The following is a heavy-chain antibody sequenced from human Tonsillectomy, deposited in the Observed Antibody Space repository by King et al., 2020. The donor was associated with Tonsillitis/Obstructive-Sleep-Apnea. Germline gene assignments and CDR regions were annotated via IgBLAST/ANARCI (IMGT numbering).Heavy chain of an antibody. J-gene: IGHJ6*03. CDR3: AREIDYGDYGYYYYYYMDV. V-gene: IGHV3-20*04. CDR2: INWNGGST. CDR1: GFTFDDYG. Sequence: VQLVQSGGGVVRPGGSLRLSCAASGFTFDDYGMSWVRQAPGKGLEWVSGINWNGGSTGYADSVKGRFTISRDNAKHSLYLQMNSLRAEDTALYYCAREIDYGDYGYYYYYYMDVWGKGTTVTVSS. D-gene: IGHD4-17*01.